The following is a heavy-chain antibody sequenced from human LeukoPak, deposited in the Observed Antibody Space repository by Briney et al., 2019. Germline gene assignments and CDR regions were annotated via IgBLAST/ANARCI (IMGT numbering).Heavy chain of an antibody. Sequence: ASVKVPCKASGYTFTGYYIHWIRQAPGHGLEWMGWINPSVGVTNLTQKFQDRVTLTRDTSLSTAYMHLSSLRSDDTAFYYCARDFSRVFWSGFFSDWGQGTLITVSS. J-gene: IGHJ1*01. V-gene: IGHV1-2*02. CDR2: INPSVGVT. D-gene: IGHD3-3*01. CDR1: GYTFTGYY. CDR3: ARDFSRVFWSGFFSD.